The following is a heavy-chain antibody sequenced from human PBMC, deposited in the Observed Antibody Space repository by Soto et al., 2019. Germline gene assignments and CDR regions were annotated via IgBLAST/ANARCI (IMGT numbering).Heavy chain of an antibody. J-gene: IGHJ5*02. CDR2: INTGTGGT. CDR3: ARESYSSSENWFDP. V-gene: IGHV1-3*04. CDR1: GYTFLTYA. D-gene: IGHD6-6*01. Sequence: ASVKGSCKTAGYTFLTYASHWGSQAPGPGLEWMGWINTGTGGTKYSQKFQGRVTFTTDTSASTVYMELSSLTSEDTAVYFCARESYSSSENWFDPWGQGTLVTVSS.